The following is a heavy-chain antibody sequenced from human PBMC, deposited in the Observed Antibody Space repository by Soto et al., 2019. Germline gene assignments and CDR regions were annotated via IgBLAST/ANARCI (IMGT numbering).Heavy chain of an antibody. D-gene: IGHD6-19*01. J-gene: IGHJ4*02. V-gene: IGHV3-23*01. Sequence: PGGSLRLSCAASGFTFSNYAMSLVRQAPGKGLEWVSAISGSGGSTYYADSVKGRFTISRGNSKNTLYLQMNSLRAEDTAVYYCAKGEKRIAVAGLDYWGQGTLVTVSS. CDR3: AKGEKRIAVAGLDY. CDR1: GFTFSNYA. CDR2: ISGSGGST.